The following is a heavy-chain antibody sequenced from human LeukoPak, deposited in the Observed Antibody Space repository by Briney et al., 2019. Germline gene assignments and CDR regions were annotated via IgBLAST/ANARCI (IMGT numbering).Heavy chain of an antibody. CDR2: ISSSSSYI. Sequence: GGSLRLSCAASGFTFSSYEMNWVRQAPGKGLEWVSSISSSSSYIYYADSVKGRFTISRDNAKNSLYLQMNSLRAEDTAVYYCVRARAAVAGPIPSLWGQGTLVTVSS. D-gene: IGHD6-19*01. CDR1: GFTFSSYE. CDR3: VRARAAVAGPIPSL. V-gene: IGHV3-21*01. J-gene: IGHJ4*02.